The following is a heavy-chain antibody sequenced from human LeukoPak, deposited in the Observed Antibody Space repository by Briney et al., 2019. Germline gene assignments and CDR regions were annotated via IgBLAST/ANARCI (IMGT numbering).Heavy chain of an antibody. D-gene: IGHD3-3*01. V-gene: IGHV4-39*01. CDR2: IYYSGST. J-gene: IGHJ5*02. CDR3: ARLTLTGVAGRGWFDA. CDR1: GGSISSSSYY. Sequence: SETLSLTCTVSGGSISSSSYYWGWIRQPPGKGLEWIGSIYYSGSTYYNPSLKSRVTISVDTSKNQFSLKLSSVTAADTAVYYCARLTLTGVAGRGWFDAWGQGILVIVSS.